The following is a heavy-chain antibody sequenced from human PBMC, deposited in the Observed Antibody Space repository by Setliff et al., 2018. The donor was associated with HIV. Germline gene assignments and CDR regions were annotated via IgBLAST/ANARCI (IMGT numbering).Heavy chain of an antibody. CDR3: ARDFLGDPDWSLDY. J-gene: IGHJ4*02. Sequence: RASVKVSCKASAFTFNIYAIHWVRQAPGQGLEWMGYIDANTGIPTYAQALSGRFVFSLDTSVTTAYLQISSLTAEDTAVYYCARDFLGDPDWSLDYWGQGTLVTISS. CDR2: IDANTGIP. D-gene: IGHD3-9*01. V-gene: IGHV7-4-1*02. CDR1: AFTFNIYA.